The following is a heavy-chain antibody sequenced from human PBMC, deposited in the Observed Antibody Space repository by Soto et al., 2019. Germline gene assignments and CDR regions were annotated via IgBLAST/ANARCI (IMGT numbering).Heavy chain of an antibody. Sequence: GESLKISCAASGFTFSSYAMSWVRQAPGKGLEWVSAISGSGGSTYYADSVKGRFTISRDNSKNTLYLQMNSLRAEDTAVYYCAKVDSYYDFWSGLPKGDYYMDVWGKGTTVTVSS. CDR1: GFTFSSYA. CDR2: ISGSGGST. D-gene: IGHD3-3*01. J-gene: IGHJ6*03. CDR3: AKVDSYYDFWSGLPKGDYYMDV. V-gene: IGHV3-23*01.